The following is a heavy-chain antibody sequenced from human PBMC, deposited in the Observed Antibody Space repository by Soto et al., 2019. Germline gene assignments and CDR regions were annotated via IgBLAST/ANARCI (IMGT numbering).Heavy chain of an antibody. D-gene: IGHD3-10*01. CDR1: GGSISSGDHY. Sequence: PSETLSLTCTVSGGSISSGDHYWSWIRQPPGKGLEWIGYIYYSGRTYYNPSLKSRITISVETSKDQFSLKMSSVTAADTALYYCAREVYYSDSGSYRWFDPWGQGTLVTSPQ. J-gene: IGHJ5*02. V-gene: IGHV4-30-4*01. CDR3: AREVYYSDSGSYRWFDP. CDR2: IYYSGRT.